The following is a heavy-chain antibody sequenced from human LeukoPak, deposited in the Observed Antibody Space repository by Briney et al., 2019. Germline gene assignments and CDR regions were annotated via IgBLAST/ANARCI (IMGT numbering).Heavy chain of an antibody. V-gene: IGHV3-48*03. CDR1: GFTFSSYE. CDR2: ISSSGSTI. D-gene: IGHD6-19*01. CDR3: AREPRGYSSPY. J-gene: IGHJ4*02. Sequence: HPGGSLRLSCAASGFTFSSYEMNWVRQAPGKGLEWVSYISSSGSTIYYADSVKGRFTISRDNAKNSLYLQMNSLRAEDTAVYYCAREPRGYSSPYWGQGTLVTVSS.